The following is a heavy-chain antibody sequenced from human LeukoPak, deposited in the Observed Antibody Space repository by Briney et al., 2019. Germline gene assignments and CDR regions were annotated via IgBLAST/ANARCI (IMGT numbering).Heavy chain of an antibody. CDR1: GFTFISYT. CDR3: TRDQNEGYGDYFYYFDY. D-gene: IGHD4-17*01. CDR2: ISSSSSTI. J-gene: IGHJ4*02. Sequence: TGGSLRLSCAASGFTFISYTMHWVRQAPGKGLESVSYISSSSSTIYYADSVKGRFTISRDNAKNSLYLQMNSLRDEDTAVYYCTRDQNEGYGDYFYYFDYWGQGTLVTVSS. V-gene: IGHV3-48*02.